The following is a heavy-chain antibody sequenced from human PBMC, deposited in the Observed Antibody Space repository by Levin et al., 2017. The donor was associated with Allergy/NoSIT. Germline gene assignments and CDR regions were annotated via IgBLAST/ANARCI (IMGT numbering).Heavy chain of an antibody. Sequence: GGSLRLSCAASGFTFSSYGMHWVRQAPGKGLEWVAVISYDGSNKYYADSVKGRFTISRDNSKNTLYLQMNSLRAEDTAVYYCAKDVLYCSSTSCYNYFDYWGQGTLVTVSA. CDR3: AKDVLYCSSTSCYNYFDY. CDR2: ISYDGSNK. D-gene: IGHD2-2*02. V-gene: IGHV3-30*18. J-gene: IGHJ4*02. CDR1: GFTFSSYG.